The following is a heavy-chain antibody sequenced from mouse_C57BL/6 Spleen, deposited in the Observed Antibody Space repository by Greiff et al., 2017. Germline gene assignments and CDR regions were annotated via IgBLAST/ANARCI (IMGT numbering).Heavy chain of an antibody. D-gene: IGHD2-1*01. CDR2: IYPGSGST. V-gene: IGHV1-55*01. Sequence: QVQLQQPGAELVKPGASVKMSCKASGYTFTSYWITWVKQRPGQGLEWIGDIYPGSGSTNYNEKFKSKATLTVDTSSSTAYMQLSSLTSEESAVYYCARGYGNYGGSAMDYWGQGTSVTVYS. CDR1: GYTFTSYW. J-gene: IGHJ4*01. CDR3: ARGYGNYGGSAMDY.